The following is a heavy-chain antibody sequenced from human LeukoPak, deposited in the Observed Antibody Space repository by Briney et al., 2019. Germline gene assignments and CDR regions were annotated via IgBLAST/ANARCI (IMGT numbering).Heavy chain of an antibody. CDR3: ARDFLHLGG. CDR1: GFTFSSYS. Sequence: QPGGSLRLSCAVSGFTFSSYSMTWVRQAPGKGLEWVSYISSTSSTVYYADSVKGRFTISRDNAKNTLYLQMSSLRAEDTAVYYCARDFLHLGGWGQGTMVTVSS. D-gene: IGHD3-16*01. CDR2: ISSTSSTV. V-gene: IGHV3-48*04. J-gene: IGHJ3*01.